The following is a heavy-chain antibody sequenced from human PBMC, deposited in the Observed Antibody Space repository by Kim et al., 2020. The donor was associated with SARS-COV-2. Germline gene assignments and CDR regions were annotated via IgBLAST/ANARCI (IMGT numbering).Heavy chain of an antibody. CDR3: ARSKGYCGGDCSFDY. J-gene: IGHJ4*02. Sequence: QKFQGRVTMTRDTSISTAYMELSRLRSDDTAVYYCARSKGYCGGDCSFDYWGQGTLVTVSS. V-gene: IGHV1-2*02. D-gene: IGHD2-21*01.